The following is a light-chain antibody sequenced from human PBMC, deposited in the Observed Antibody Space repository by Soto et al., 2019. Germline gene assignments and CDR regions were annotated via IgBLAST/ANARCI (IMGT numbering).Light chain of an antibody. J-gene: IGKJ4*01. Sequence: DIQMTQSPSTLSASVGDRVTITYRASQSINNWLAWYQQTPGKAPKLLIYRASTLETGVPSRFSGSGSGTEFTLTISSLQPDDFATYYCQQYNSYSLTFGGGTKVEIK. CDR1: QSINNW. V-gene: IGKV1-5*03. CDR2: RAS. CDR3: QQYNSYSLT.